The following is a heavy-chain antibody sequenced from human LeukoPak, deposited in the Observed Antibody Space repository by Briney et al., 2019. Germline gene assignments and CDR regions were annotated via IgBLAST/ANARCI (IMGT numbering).Heavy chain of an antibody. CDR3: AREGYCSGGSCYFGAFDI. CDR1: GFTVSSNY. J-gene: IGHJ3*02. Sequence: GGSLRLSCAASGFTVSSNYMSWVRQAPGKGLEWVSVIYSGGSTYYADSVKGRFTIPRDNSKNTPYLQMNSLRAEDTAVYYCAREGYCSGGSCYFGAFDIWGQGTMVTVSS. D-gene: IGHD2-15*01. V-gene: IGHV3-53*01. CDR2: IYSGGST.